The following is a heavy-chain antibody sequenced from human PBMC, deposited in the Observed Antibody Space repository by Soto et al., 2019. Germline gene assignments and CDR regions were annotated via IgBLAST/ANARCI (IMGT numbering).Heavy chain of an antibody. Sequence: SETLSLTCTVSGGSISSSSYYWGWIRQPPGKGLEWIGSIYYSGSTYYNPSLKSRVTISVDTSKNQFSLKLSSVTAADTAVYYCARAYSSSWYNWFDPWGQGTLVTVSS. CDR1: GGSISSSSYY. D-gene: IGHD6-13*01. V-gene: IGHV4-39*01. CDR3: ARAYSSSWYNWFDP. CDR2: IYYSGST. J-gene: IGHJ5*02.